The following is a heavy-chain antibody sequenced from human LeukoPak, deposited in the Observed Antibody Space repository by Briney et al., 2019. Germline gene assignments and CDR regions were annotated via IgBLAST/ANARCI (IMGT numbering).Heavy chain of an antibody. CDR1: GGSISNYY. D-gene: IGHD3-9*01. CDR2: FYYSGTT. J-gene: IGHJ4*02. CDR3: AREGADILTGYYIFDY. V-gene: IGHV4-59*01. Sequence: SETLSLTCTVSGGSISNYYWNWIRQPPGKGLEWIGYFYYSGTTNYNPSLKSRVTISVDKSKNQFSLKLSSVTAADTAVCYCAREGADILTGYYIFDYWGQGTLVTVSS.